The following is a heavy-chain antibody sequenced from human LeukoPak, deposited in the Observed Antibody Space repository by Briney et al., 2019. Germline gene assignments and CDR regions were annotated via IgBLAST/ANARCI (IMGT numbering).Heavy chain of an antibody. CDR2: IYYSGST. J-gene: IGHJ4*02. CDR3: ARGGRYYDILTGYTSAYYFDY. D-gene: IGHD3-9*01. CDR1: GGSISSSSYY. V-gene: IGHV4-39*07. Sequence: SETLSLTCTVSGGSISSSSYYWGWIRQPPGKGLEWIGSIYYSGSTYYNPSLKSRVTISVDTSKNQFSLKLSSVTAADTAVYYCARGGRYYDILTGYTSAYYFDYWGRGTLVTVSS.